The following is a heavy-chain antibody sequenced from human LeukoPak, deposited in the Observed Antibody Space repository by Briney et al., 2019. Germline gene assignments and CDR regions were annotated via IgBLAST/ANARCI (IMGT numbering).Heavy chain of an antibody. CDR3: ARDPIPAGRRYQLLTEYFQH. Sequence: ASVKVSCKASGYTFTSYGISWVRQAPGQGLEWMGWISAYNGNTNYAQKLQGRVTMTTDTSTSTAYMELRSLRSDDMAVYYCARDPIPAGRRYQLLTEYFQHWGQGTLVTVSS. CDR2: ISAYNGNT. J-gene: IGHJ1*01. V-gene: IGHV1-18*03. CDR1: GYTFTSYG. D-gene: IGHD2-2*01.